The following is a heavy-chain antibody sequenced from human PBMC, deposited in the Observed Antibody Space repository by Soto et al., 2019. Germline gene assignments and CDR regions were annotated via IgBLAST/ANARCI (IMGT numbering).Heavy chain of an antibody. CDR2: ISGSGGST. CDR1: GFTFSSYA. CDR3: AKPSYSGSYYSFDY. D-gene: IGHD1-26*01. J-gene: IGHJ4*02. Sequence: PGGSLRLSCAASGFTFSSYAMSWVRQAPGKGLGWVSAISGSGGSTYYADSVKGRFTISRDNSKNTLYLQMNSLKAEDTAVYYCAKPSYSGSYYSFDYWGQGTLVTVSS. V-gene: IGHV3-23*01.